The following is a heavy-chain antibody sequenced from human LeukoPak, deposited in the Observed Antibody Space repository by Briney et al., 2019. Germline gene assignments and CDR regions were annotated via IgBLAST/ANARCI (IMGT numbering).Heavy chain of an antibody. J-gene: IGHJ6*02. V-gene: IGHV3-7*01. CDR2: IKQDGSEK. CDR1: GFTFSSYW. Sequence: PGGSLRLSCAASGFTFSSYWMSWVRQAPGKGLEWVANIKQDGSEKYYVDSVKGRFTISRDNAKNSLYLQMNSLRAEDTAVYYCARDHCSSTSCYYGMDVWGQGTTVTVSS. D-gene: IGHD2-2*01. CDR3: ARDHCSSTSCYYGMDV.